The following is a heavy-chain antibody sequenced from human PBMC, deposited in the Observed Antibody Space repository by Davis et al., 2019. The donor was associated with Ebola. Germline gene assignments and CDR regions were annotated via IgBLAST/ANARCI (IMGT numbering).Heavy chain of an antibody. V-gene: IGHV3-7*03. CDR1: GFTFSSYS. Sequence: GESLKISCAGSGFTFSSYSMSWVRQAPGKGLEWVANIKQDGSEKYYVDSVKGRFTISRDNAKNSLYLQMNSLRAEDTALYYCAKDIEGSSWYNYYGMDVWGQGTTVTVSS. CDR3: AKDIEGSSWYNYYGMDV. D-gene: IGHD6-13*01. CDR2: IKQDGSEK. J-gene: IGHJ6*02.